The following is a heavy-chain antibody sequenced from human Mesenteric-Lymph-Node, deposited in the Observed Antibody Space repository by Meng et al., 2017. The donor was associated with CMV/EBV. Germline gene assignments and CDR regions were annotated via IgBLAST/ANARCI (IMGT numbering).Heavy chain of an antibody. CDR2: INHSGST. D-gene: IGHD4-23*01. Sequence: VRLKPVGEGLLKPSATLSLTCAVYGGSFSGYYWSWIRQPPGKGLEWIGEINHSGSTNYNPSLKSRVTISVDTSKNQFSLKLSSVTAADTAVYYCARHQRWLKSEGGFNYWGQGTLVTVSS. V-gene: IGHV4-34*01. J-gene: IGHJ4*02. CDR3: ARHQRWLKSEGGFNY. CDR1: GGSFSGYY.